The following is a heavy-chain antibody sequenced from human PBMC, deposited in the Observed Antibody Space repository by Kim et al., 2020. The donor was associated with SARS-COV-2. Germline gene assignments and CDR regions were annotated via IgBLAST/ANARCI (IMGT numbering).Heavy chain of an antibody. Sequence: GGSLRLSCAASGFTFSSYGMHWVRQAPGKGLEWVAVIWYDGSNKYYADSVKGRFTISRDNSKNTLYLQMNSLRAEDTAVYYCARDRGDSSGYYYSYFDYWGQGTLVTVSS. V-gene: IGHV3-33*01. CDR1: GFTFSSYG. CDR2: IWYDGSNK. CDR3: ARDRGDSSGYYYSYFDY. D-gene: IGHD3-22*01. J-gene: IGHJ4*02.